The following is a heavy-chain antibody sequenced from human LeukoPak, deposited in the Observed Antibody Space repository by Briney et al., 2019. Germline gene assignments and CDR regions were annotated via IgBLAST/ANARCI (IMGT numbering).Heavy chain of an antibody. V-gene: IGHV1-18*01. CDR3: ARYSGVVAPGYGLDV. D-gene: IGHD3-3*01. J-gene: IGHJ6*02. CDR2: ISAYNGNT. CDR1: GGTFTSYG. Sequence: ASVKVSCKASGGTFTSYGISWVRQAPGQGLEWMGWISAYNGNTNYAQKFQGRVTMTTDTSTSTAYMELRSLRSDDTAVYYCARYSGVVAPGYGLDVWGQGTTVIVSS.